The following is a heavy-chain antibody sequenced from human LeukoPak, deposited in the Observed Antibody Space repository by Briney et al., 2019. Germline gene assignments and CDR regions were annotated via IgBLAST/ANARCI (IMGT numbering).Heavy chain of an antibody. J-gene: IGHJ4*02. CDR2: IYYSGST. V-gene: IGHV4-39*01. CDR3: ARPSSYSYGYNY. Sequence: TSETLSLTCTASGGSISSSSYYWGWIRQPPGKGLEWIGSIYYSGSTYYNPSLKSRVTISVDTSKNQFSLKLSSVTAADTAVYYCARPSSYSYGYNYWGQGTLVTVSS. D-gene: IGHD5-18*01. CDR1: GGSISSSSYY.